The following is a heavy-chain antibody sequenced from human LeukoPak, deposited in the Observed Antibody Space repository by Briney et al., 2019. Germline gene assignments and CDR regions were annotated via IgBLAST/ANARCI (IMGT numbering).Heavy chain of an antibody. D-gene: IGHD3-16*02. CDR2: ISGSGGST. V-gene: IGHV3-23*01. CDR3: AKSIMSTFGGVIVIPNYYFDY. CDR1: GFTFSSYA. J-gene: IGHJ4*02. Sequence: PGGSLRLSCAASGFTFSSYAMSWVRPAPGKGLEWVSAISGSGGSTYYADSVKGRFTISRDNSKNTLYLQMNSLRAEDTAVYYCAKSIMSTFGGVIVIPNYYFDYWGQGTLVTVSS.